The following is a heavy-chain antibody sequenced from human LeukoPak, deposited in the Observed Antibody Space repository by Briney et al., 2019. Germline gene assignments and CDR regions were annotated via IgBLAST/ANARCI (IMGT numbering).Heavy chain of an antibody. V-gene: IGHV4-39*01. J-gene: IGHJ4*02. CDR3: ARQGFYDFWSGYPPFDF. Sequence: PSETLSLTCSVSGGSISSSSYFWGWIRQPPGKGLEYIGRIYYTGDTFYNPSLKSRVTISVDTSKNHFSLRLSSVTAADTAVYYCARQGFYDFWSGYPPFDFWGQGTLITVSS. D-gene: IGHD3-3*01. CDR2: IYYTGDT. CDR1: GGSISSSSYF.